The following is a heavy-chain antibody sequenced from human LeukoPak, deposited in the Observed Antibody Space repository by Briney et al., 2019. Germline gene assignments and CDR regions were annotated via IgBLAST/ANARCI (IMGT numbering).Heavy chain of an antibody. CDR1: GGTFSCYA. CDR2: IIPIFGTA. Sequence: SVKVSCKASGGTFSCYAISWVRQAPGQGPEWMGGIIPIFGTANYAQKFQGRVTITADESTSTAYMELSSLRSEDTAVYYCARVPYSYGPFDYWGQGTLVTVSS. V-gene: IGHV1-69*01. CDR3: ARVPYSYGPFDY. D-gene: IGHD5-18*01. J-gene: IGHJ4*02.